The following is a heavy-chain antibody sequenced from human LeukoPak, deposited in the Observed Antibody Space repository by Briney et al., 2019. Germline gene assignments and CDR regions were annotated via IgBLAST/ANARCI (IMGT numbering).Heavy chain of an antibody. D-gene: IGHD1-26*01. V-gene: IGHV3-30-3*01. CDR1: GFTFNSKA. Sequence: GGSLRLSCAASGFTFNSKAVHWVRQAPVKGLEWVAVISYDGTNKHYADSVKGRFTISRDNSKNTLYQQMNSLRADDTAVYYCARQGGSYEFDYWGQGTLVTVSS. J-gene: IGHJ4*02. CDR2: ISYDGTNK. CDR3: ARQGGSYEFDY.